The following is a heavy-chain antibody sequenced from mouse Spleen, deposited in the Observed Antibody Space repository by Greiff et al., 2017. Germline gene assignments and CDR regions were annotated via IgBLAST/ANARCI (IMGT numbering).Heavy chain of an antibody. CDR1: GYTFTSYN. CDR2: IYPGNGDT. V-gene: IGHV1-12*01. J-gene: IGHJ2*01. Sequence: QVQLQQPGAEPVKPGASVKMSCKASGYTFTSYNMHWVKQTPGQGLEWIGAIYPGNGDTSYNQKFKGKATLTADKSSSTAYMQLSSLTSEDSAVYYCAREGDYYGSSHYFDYWGQGTTLTVSS. CDR3: AREGDYYGSSHYFDY. D-gene: IGHD1-1*01.